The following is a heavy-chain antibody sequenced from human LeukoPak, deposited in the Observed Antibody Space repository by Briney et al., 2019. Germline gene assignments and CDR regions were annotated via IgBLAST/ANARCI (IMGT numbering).Heavy chain of an antibody. CDR2: IYTSGST. Sequence: SETLSLTCTVSGGSISSYYWSWIRQPAGKGLEWIGRIYTSGSTNYNPSLKSRVTMSVDTSKNQFSLKLSSVTAADTAVYYCARLTSSSGWYYFDYWGPGTLVTVSS. D-gene: IGHD6-19*01. V-gene: IGHV4-4*07. CDR1: GGSISSYY. CDR3: ARLTSSSGWYYFDY. J-gene: IGHJ4*02.